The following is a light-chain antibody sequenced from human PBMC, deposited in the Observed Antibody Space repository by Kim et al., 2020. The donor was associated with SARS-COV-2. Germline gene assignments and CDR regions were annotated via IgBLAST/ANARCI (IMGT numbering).Light chain of an antibody. J-gene: IGLJ1*01. Sequence: LGQKVTITRQGDSLRSYDSSWYQQKPAQAPVLVIYGKNNRPSGIPDRFSGSSSGNTASLTITGAQAEDEADYYCNSRDSSGNHHYVFGTGTKVTVL. V-gene: IGLV3-19*01. CDR2: GKN. CDR3: NSRDSSGNHHYV. CDR1: SLRSYD.